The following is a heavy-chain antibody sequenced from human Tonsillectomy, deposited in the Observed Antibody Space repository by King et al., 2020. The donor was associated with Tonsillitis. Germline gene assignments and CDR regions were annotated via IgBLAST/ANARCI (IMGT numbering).Heavy chain of an antibody. D-gene: IGHD4-17*01. CDR3: AGAVDYGDDDAFDI. J-gene: IGHJ3*02. V-gene: IGHV4-39*07. CDR2: IYYSGST. Sequence: QLQESGPGLVKPSETLSLTCTVSGGSISSSSYFWGWIRQPPGKGLEWIGNIYYSGSTYSNPSLKSRVTISVATSKKQFSLKLSSVTAADTAVYYCAGAVDYGDDDAFDIWGQGTMVTVSS. CDR1: GGSISSSSYF.